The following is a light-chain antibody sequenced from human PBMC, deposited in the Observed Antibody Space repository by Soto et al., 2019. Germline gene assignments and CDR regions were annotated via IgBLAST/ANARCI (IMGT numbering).Light chain of an antibody. CDR1: QSVTSN. Sequence: EIVMTKSPATLSVSPGERATLSCRASQSVTSNLAWYQQKPGQAPRLLIYGASTRATGIPARFSGSVSGTEFTLTNSSLQSEDFAVYYCQQYNNWPPRGTFGRGTKVEIK. V-gene: IGKV3-15*01. CDR3: QQYNNWPPRGT. CDR2: GAS. J-gene: IGKJ1*01.